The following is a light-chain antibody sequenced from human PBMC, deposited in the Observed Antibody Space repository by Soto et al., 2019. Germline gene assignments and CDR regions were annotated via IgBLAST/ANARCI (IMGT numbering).Light chain of an antibody. CDR3: QQYGSSPGT. CDR2: GAS. V-gene: IGKV3-20*01. Sequence: ETVMTQSPATLSVSPGERATLSCRASQSVSSKLAWYQQKPGQAPRLLIFGASIRDTGIADRFSGSGSGTDFTLTISRLESEDFAVYYCQQYGSSPGTFGQGTKVDI. J-gene: IGKJ1*01. CDR1: QSVSSK.